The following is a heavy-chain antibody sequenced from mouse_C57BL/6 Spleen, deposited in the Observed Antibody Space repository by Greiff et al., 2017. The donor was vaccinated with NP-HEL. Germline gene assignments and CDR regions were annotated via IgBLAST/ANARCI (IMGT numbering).Heavy chain of an antibody. CDR3: ARDYGRAFAY. D-gene: IGHD1-1*01. CDR1: GYSFTSYY. CDR2: IYPGSGNT. J-gene: IGHJ3*01. V-gene: IGHV1-66*01. Sequence: VQLQQSGPELVKPGASVKISCKASGYSFTSYYIHWVKQRPGQGLEWIGWIYPGSGNTKYNEKFKGKATLTADTSSSTAYMQLSSLTSEDSAVYYCARDYGRAFAYWGQGTLVTVSA.